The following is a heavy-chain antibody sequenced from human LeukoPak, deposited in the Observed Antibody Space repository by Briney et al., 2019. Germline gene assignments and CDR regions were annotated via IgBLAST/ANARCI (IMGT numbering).Heavy chain of an antibody. J-gene: IGHJ5*02. CDR3: AGGWLDP. CDR1: GGSISSHY. CDR2: IYYSGST. V-gene: IGHV4-59*11. Sequence: PSETLSLTCTVSGGSISSHYWSWIRKPPGKGLEWIGYIYYSGSTNYNPSLKSRVTISVDTSKNQFSLKLSSVTAADPAVYYCAGGWLDPWGQETLVTVSS.